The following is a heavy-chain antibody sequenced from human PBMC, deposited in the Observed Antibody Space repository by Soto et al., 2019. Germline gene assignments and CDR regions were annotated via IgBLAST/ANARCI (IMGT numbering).Heavy chain of an antibody. CDR1: GFRFSTYV. CDR2: ISGSGDTT. J-gene: IGHJ6*02. Sequence: QPGGSLRLSCAASGFRFSTYVVSWVRQAPGKGLEWVSGISGSGDTTYYADSVKGRFTISRAKSKNTLYLHMNSLRAEDTAQYYCAKDGSSSWTNYYGMDVWGQGTTVTVSS. D-gene: IGHD6-13*01. CDR3: AKDGSSSWTNYYGMDV. V-gene: IGHV3-23*01.